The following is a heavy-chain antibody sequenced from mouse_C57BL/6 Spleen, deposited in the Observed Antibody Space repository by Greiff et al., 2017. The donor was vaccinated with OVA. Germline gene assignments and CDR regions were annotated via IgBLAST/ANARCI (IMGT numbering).Heavy chain of an antibody. Sequence: VQLQQSGPELVKPGDSVKISCKASGYAFSSYWMNWVRQRPGKGLEWIGRIYTGDGDTNYNGKLKGKATLTADKSSSTAYMQLSSLTSEDSAVDFYARYRGYYAMAYWGQGTPVTVSS. CDR2: IYTGDGDT. V-gene: IGHV1-82*01. CDR3: ARYRGYYAMAY. CDR1: GYAFSSYW. J-gene: IGHJ4*01.